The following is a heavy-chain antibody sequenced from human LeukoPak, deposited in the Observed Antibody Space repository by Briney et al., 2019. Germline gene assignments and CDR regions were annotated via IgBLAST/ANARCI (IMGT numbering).Heavy chain of an antibody. CDR3: VRWQYSSSWYVSY. CDR1: GGSISSSSYY. J-gene: IGHJ4*02. V-gene: IGHV4-39*07. D-gene: IGHD6-13*01. Sequence: PETLSLTCTVSGGSISSSSYYWGWIRQPPGKGLEWIGSIYYSGSTYYNPSLKSRVTISVDTSKNQFSLKLSSVTAADTAVYYCVRWQYSSSWYVSYWGQGTLVTVSS. CDR2: IYYSGST.